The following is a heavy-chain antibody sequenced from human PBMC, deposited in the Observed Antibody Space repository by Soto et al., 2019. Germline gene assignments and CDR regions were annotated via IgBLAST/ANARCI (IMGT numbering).Heavy chain of an antibody. CDR1: EDTFRNYA. Sequence: QVELVQSGAEVKKPGSSGQVSCQASEDTFRNYAISWVRQAPGQGLEWMGGIIPIFGTANYAQKFQGRVTITADTSENTVYLELSSLRSEDTAVYYCASTKYDSSGYYYWYLGLWGRGTLVTVSS. D-gene: IGHD3-22*01. CDR3: ASTKYDSSGYYYWYLGL. V-gene: IGHV1-69*06. J-gene: IGHJ2*01. CDR2: IIPIFGTA.